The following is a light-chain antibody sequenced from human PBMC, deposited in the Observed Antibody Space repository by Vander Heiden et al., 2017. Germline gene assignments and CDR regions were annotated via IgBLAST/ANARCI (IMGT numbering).Light chain of an antibody. Sequence: QSALTQPRSVSGSPGQSVTISCTGTSSDVGNYNYVSWYQQHPGKSPKLMIYDVSQRPSGVPNRFSGSKSGNTASLTISGLQAEDEADYYCCSYAGSYTVFFGGGTKLTVL. J-gene: IGLJ2*01. CDR1: SSDVGNYNY. CDR3: CSYAGSYTVF. V-gene: IGLV2-11*01. CDR2: DVS.